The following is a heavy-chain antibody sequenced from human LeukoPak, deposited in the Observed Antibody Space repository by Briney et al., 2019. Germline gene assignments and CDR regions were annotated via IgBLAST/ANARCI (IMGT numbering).Heavy chain of an antibody. Sequence: GGSLRLSCAASGFTFSSYAMSWVRQAPGKGLEWVSAISGSGGSTYYADSVKGRFTISRDNSKNTLHLQMNSLRAEDTAVYYCAKGPHYDFWSGYLDYWGQGTLVTVSS. J-gene: IGHJ4*02. V-gene: IGHV3-23*01. CDR1: GFTFSSYA. CDR3: AKGPHYDFWSGYLDY. CDR2: ISGSGGST. D-gene: IGHD3-3*01.